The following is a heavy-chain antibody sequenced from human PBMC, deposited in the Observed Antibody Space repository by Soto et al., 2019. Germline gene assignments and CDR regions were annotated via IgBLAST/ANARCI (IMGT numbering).Heavy chain of an antibody. Sequence: VQLQESGPGLVKPSETLSLTCTVSGGSISAYQWSWIRQPPGKRLEWIGYISNSGPTNYNPSLKSRVTISLDTSKNQFFLNLSSVTAADTAVYYCAREVVSNYYNFWGQGTLVTVSS. V-gene: IGHV4-59*01. CDR2: ISNSGPT. J-gene: IGHJ4*02. CDR1: GGSISAYQ. CDR3: AREVVSNYYNF. D-gene: IGHD4-4*01.